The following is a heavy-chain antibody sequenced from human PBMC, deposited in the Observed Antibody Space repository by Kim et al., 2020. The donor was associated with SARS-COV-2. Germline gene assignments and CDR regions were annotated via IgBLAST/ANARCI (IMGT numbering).Heavy chain of an antibody. J-gene: IGHJ6*02. D-gene: IGHD1-26*01. V-gene: IGHV1-69*13. CDR1: GGTFSSYA. CDR2: IIPIFGTA. Sequence: SVKVSCKASGGTFSSYAISWVRQAPGQGLEWMGGIIPIFGTANYAQKFQGRVTITADESTSTAYMELSSLRSEDTAVYYCASAVNGIHPMGHNYGMDVWGQGTTVTVSS. CDR3: ASAVNGIHPMGHNYGMDV.